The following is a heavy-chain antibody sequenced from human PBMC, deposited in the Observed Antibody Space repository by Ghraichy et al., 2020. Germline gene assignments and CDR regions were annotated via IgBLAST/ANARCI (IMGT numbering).Heavy chain of an antibody. Sequence: ESLNISCTVSGGSISSSSYYWGWIRQPPGKGLEWIGSIYYSGSTYYNPSLKSRVTISVDTSKNQFSLKLSSVTAADTAVYYCARQGGRQYYDFWSGEIYPREFDPWGQGTLVTVSS. D-gene: IGHD3-3*01. CDR1: GGSISSSSYY. J-gene: IGHJ5*02. CDR2: IYYSGST. V-gene: IGHV4-39*01. CDR3: ARQGGRQYYDFWSGEIYPREFDP.